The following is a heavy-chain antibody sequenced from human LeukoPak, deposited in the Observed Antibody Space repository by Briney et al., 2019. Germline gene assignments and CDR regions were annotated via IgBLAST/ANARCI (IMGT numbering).Heavy chain of an antibody. CDR3: AKDGSSEEDYYYYYMDV. D-gene: IGHD6-6*01. CDR1: GFTFSSYG. J-gene: IGHJ6*03. V-gene: IGHV3-30*18. Sequence: PGGSLRLSCAASGFTFSSYGMHWVRQAPGKGLEWVAVISYDGSNKYYADSVKGRFTISRDNSKNTLYLQMNSLRTEDTAVYYCAKDGSSEEDYYYYYMDVWGKGTTVTVSS. CDR2: ISYDGSNK.